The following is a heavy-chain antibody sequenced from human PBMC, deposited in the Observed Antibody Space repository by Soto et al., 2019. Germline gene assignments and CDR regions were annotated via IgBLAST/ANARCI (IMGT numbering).Heavy chain of an antibody. V-gene: IGHV3-30-3*01. Sequence: QVQLVESGGGVVQPGGSLRLSCAASGFTFSTSVMHWVRQAPGKGLEWMAIISYGGVNKYYADSVKGRFTISRDISESTLYLQMNSLGTEDTAVYYCAREEFEDGRGHFDYWGQGTLGSVSS. D-gene: IGHD3-22*01. CDR2: ISYGGVNK. J-gene: IGHJ4*02. CDR1: GFTFSTSV. CDR3: AREEFEDGRGHFDY.